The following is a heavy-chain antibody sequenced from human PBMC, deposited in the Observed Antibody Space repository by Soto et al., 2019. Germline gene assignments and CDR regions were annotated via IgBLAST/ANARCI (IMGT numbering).Heavy chain of an antibody. J-gene: IGHJ6*02. CDR1: GGSISSSSYY. V-gene: IGHV4-39*01. CDR2: IYYSGST. Sequence: SETLSLTCTVSGGSISSSSYYWGWIRQPPGKGLEWIGSIYYSGSTYYNPSLKSRVTISVDTSKNQFSLKLSSVTAADTAVYYCARQAHYHDSSGYYRDYYYYYGMDVWGQGTTVTVSS. CDR3: ARQAHYHDSSGYYRDYYYYYGMDV. D-gene: IGHD3-22*01.